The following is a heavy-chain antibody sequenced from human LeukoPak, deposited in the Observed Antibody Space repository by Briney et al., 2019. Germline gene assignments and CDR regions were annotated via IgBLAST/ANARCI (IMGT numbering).Heavy chain of an antibody. V-gene: IGHV4-59*01. J-gene: IGHJ4*02. CDR3: ARDPVAGTRGFDY. CDR1: GGSISSYY. CDR2: IYNSGST. Sequence: ASETLSLTCTVSGGSISSYYWNWIRQPPGKGLEWIGYIYNSGSTNNNPSLKSRVTISVDTSKKQFSLKLSSVTAADTAVYYCARDPVAGTRGFDYWGQGTLVTVSS. D-gene: IGHD6-19*01.